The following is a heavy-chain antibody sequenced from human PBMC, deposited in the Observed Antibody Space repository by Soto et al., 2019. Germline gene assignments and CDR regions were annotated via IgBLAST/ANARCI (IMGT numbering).Heavy chain of an antibody. V-gene: IGHV3-30*18. CDR2: ISYDGSNK. Sequence: GGSLRLSCAASGFTFSSYGMHWVRQAPGKGLEWVAVISYDGSNKYYADSVKGRFTISGDNSKNTLYLQMNSLRAEDTAVYYCAKEGVIEVPAAIILDYWGQGTLVTVSS. CDR3: AKEGVIEVPAAIILDY. J-gene: IGHJ4*02. D-gene: IGHD2-2*01. CDR1: GFTFSSYG.